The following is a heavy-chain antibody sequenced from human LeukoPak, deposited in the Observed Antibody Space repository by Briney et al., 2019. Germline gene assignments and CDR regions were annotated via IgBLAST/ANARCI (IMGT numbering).Heavy chain of an antibody. V-gene: IGHV1-3*01. J-gene: IGHJ4*02. CDR3: ARVRLGNYFDY. CDR1: GYTFTSYA. D-gene: IGHD3-16*01. Sequence: ASVKVSCKASGYTFTSYAMHWVRQAPGQRREWMGWINAGNGNTKYSQKLQGRVTITRDTSTSTAYMELSSLRSEDTAVYYCARVRLGNYFDYWGQGTLVTVSS. CDR2: INAGNGNT.